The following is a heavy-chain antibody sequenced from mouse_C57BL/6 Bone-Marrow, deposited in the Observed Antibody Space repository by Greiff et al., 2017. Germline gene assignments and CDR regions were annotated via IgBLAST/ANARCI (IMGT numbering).Heavy chain of an antibody. CDR1: GYTFTSYW. J-gene: IGHJ3*01. D-gene: IGHD2-4*01. Sequence: QVQLQQPGAELVKPGASVKVSCKASGYTFTSYWMHWVKQRPGQGLEWIGRIHPSDSDTNYNQKFKGKATLTVDKSSSTAYMQLRSLTSADSAVYYCAIWYDYQFAYWGQGTLVTVSA. V-gene: IGHV1-74*01. CDR3: AIWYDYQFAY. CDR2: IHPSDSDT.